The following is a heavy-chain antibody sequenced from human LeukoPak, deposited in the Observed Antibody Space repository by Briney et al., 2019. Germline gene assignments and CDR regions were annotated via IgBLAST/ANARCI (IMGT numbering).Heavy chain of an antibody. CDR3: AGRGGYYGSGSYYYYMDV. CDR2: ISAYNGNT. Sequence: ASVKVSCKASGYTFTGYYMHWVRQAPGQGLEWMGWISAYNGNTKYSQKVQGRVTMTTDTSTSTAYMELSSLRSEDTAVYYCAGRGGYYGSGSYYYYMDVWGKGTTVTISS. D-gene: IGHD3-10*01. CDR1: GYTFTGYY. J-gene: IGHJ6*03. V-gene: IGHV1-18*04.